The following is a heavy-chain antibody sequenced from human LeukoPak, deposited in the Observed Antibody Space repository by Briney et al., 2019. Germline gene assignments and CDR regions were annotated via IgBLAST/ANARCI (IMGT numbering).Heavy chain of an antibody. CDR1: GVTFSSNY. CDR3: AKGGSYYFTDFDY. CDR2: IYSGGST. D-gene: IGHD1-26*01. J-gene: IGHJ4*02. Sequence: GGSLRLSCAASGVTFSSNYMSWVRQAPGKGVEWVSVIYSGGSTYYSDSVKGRFTISRDNSKTTLYLQMNSLRAEDTAVYYCAKGGSYYFTDFDYWGQGTLVTVSS. V-gene: IGHV3-53*01.